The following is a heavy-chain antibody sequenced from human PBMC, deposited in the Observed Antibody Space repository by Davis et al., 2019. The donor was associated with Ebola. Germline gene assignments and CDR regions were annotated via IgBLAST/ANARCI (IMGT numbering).Heavy chain of an antibody. CDR1: GFTFSSYG. V-gene: IGHV3-30*19. J-gene: IGHJ4*02. CDR2: IWYDGSNK. Sequence: GGSLRLSCAASGFTFSSYGMHWVRQAPGKGLEWVAVIWYDGSNKYYADSVKGRFTISRDNSKNTLYLQMNSLRAEDTAVYYCARDSWMEVAGYFDYWGQGTLVTVSS. D-gene: IGHD6-19*01. CDR3: ARDSWMEVAGYFDY.